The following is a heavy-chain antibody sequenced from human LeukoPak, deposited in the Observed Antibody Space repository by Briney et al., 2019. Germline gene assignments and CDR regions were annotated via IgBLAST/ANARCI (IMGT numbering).Heavy chain of an antibody. V-gene: IGHV3-74*01. J-gene: IGHJ4*02. CDR3: AKDTSGWSFDY. CDR1: GFTFSAYW. Sequence: GGSLRLSCIASGFTFSAYWMHWVRQVPEKGLVWDSRIKSDGTWTDYADSVKGRFTISRDNARNTVFLQMSSPRAEDMAIYYCAKDTSGWSFDYWGQGTLVTVSS. D-gene: IGHD6-19*01. CDR2: IKSDGTWT.